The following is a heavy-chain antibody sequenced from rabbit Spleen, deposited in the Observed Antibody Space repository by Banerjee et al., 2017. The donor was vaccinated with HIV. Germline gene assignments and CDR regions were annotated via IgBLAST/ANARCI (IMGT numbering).Heavy chain of an antibody. CDR1: GLSFGDSDV. Sequence: QALPVVSGGGLVKHEVSLPHICKASGLSFGDSDVMCWVRQAPGKGLEWIACINTYTDKGVYATWAKGRFTISRTSSTTVTLQMTSLTAADTATYFCARDLTSIIGWNFNLWGPGTLVTVS. CDR3: ARDLTSIIGWNFNL. D-gene: IGHD1-1*01. V-gene: IGHV1S45*01. CDR2: INTYTDKG. J-gene: IGHJ4*01.